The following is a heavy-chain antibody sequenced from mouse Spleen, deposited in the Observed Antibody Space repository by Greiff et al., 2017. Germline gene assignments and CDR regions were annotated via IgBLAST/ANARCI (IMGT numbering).Heavy chain of an antibody. V-gene: IGHV5-6*02. CDR1: GFTFSSYG. CDR3: ARRGTTGFAY. D-gene: IGHD1-1*01. CDR2: ISSGGSYT. Sequence: DVKLVESGGDLVKPGGSLKLSCAASGFTFSSYGMSWVRQTPDKRLEWVATISSGGSYTYYPDSVKGRFTISRDNAKNTLYLQMSSLKSEDTAMYYCARRGTTGFAYWGQGTLVTVSA. J-gene: IGHJ3*01.